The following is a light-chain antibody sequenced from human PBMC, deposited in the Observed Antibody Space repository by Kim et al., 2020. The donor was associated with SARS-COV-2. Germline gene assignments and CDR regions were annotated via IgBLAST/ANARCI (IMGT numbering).Light chain of an antibody. V-gene: IGLV3-1*01. J-gene: IGLJ1*01. Sequence: SYELTQPPSVSVSPGQTASITCSGDKLGDKYACWYQQKPGQSPVLVIYQDNKRPSGIPERFSGSNSGNTATLTISGTQAMDEADYYCQAWDSSTKVFGTGPRSPS. CDR2: QDN. CDR3: QAWDSSTKV. CDR1: KLGDKY.